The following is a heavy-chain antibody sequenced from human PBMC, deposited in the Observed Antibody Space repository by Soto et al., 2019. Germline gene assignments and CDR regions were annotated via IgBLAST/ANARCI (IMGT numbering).Heavy chain of an antibody. CDR2: IIPIFGTA. Sequence: ASVKVSCKASGGTFSSYAISWVRQAPGQGLEWMGGIIPIFGTANYAQKFQGRVTITADESTSTAYMELSSLRSEDTAVYYCATRFLAWSKTGLYYYYYGLDVWGQGTTVTVSS. CDR3: ATRFLAWSKTGLYYYYYGLDV. J-gene: IGHJ6*02. D-gene: IGHD3-3*01. CDR1: GGTFSSYA. V-gene: IGHV1-69*13.